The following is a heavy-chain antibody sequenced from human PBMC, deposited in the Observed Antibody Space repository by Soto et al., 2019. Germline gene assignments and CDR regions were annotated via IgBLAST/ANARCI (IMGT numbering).Heavy chain of an antibody. CDR1: GGSINNDGSF. Sequence: QVQLQESGPRVVKPSQTLSLTCSVSGGSINNDGSFWAWIRQSPGKGLEWIGYIYYSGTTYYNPSLRSRLSISVDTSKNQFSLKLTSVTAADTALYYCARETKTYCPGGSCNWFDPWGQGILVSVSS. CDR3: ARETKTYCPGGSCNWFDP. D-gene: IGHD2-15*01. J-gene: IGHJ5*02. CDR2: IYYSGTT. V-gene: IGHV4-31*03.